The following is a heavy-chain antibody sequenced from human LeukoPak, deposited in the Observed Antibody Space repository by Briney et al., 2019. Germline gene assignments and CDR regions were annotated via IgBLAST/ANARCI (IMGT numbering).Heavy chain of an antibody. Sequence: PSETLSLTCTVSGAPISGYYWSWIRQPPGKGLEWIGYIYYSRSTLYNSSLKNRVTMSVDISKNQFSLTLSSVTAADTAIYYCARHPDIGVIRDGFDSWGQGTLVTVSS. V-gene: IGHV4-59*08. CDR2: IYYSRST. J-gene: IGHJ5*01. CDR1: GAPISGYY. CDR3: ARHPDIGVIRDGFDS. D-gene: IGHD2-2*01.